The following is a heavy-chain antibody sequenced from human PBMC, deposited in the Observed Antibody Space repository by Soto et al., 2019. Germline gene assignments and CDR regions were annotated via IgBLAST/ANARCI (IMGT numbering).Heavy chain of an antibody. Sequence: GGSLRLSCAASGFTFDDYAMHWVRQAPGKGLEWVSGISWNSGSIGYADSVKGRFTISRDNAKNSLYLQMNSLRAEDTALYYCAKPNSSSWYYFDYWGQGTLVTVSS. CDR3: AKPNSSSWYYFDY. D-gene: IGHD6-13*01. V-gene: IGHV3-9*01. CDR1: GFTFDDYA. J-gene: IGHJ4*02. CDR2: ISWNSGSI.